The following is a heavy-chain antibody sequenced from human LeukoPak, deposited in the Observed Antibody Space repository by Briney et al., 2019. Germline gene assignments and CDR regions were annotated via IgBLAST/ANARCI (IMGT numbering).Heavy chain of an antibody. J-gene: IGHJ6*03. Sequence: GGSLRLSCAASAFTFSSYAMSWVRQAPGKGLEWVPANSGRGGSTYYADSVKGRFTISRDNSKNTLYLQMNSLRAEDTAVYYCAKGNGSGTRGGYYYYYYMDVWGKGTTVTVSS. CDR3: AKGNGSGTRGGYYYYYYMDV. CDR2: NSGRGGST. D-gene: IGHD3-10*01. CDR1: AFTFSSYA. V-gene: IGHV3-23*01.